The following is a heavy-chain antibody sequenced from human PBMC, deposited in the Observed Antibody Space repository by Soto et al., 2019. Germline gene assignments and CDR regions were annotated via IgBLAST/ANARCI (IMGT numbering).Heavy chain of an antibody. CDR1: GFTISGCS. D-gene: IGHD5-18*01. Sequence: PGGSLRLACEASGFTISGCSMYWVRQAPGKGLEWLAYITIRTGNIVYADSVRGRFTISTDNAENSVFLQMDSLRDEDTAVYFCVRDRDLDRDMVHADLWGQGTLVTVSS. CDR2: ITIRTGNI. V-gene: IGHV3-48*02. CDR3: VRDRDLDRDMVHADL. J-gene: IGHJ4*01.